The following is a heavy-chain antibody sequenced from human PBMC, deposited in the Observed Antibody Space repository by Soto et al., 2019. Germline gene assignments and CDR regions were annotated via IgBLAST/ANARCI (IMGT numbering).Heavy chain of an antibody. CDR2: VGTGGTA. CDR3: ARGPAGYSYGRH. CDR1: GFTFSSYA. Sequence: GGSLRLSCAASGFTFSSYAMSWVRQAPGKGLEWVSAVGTGGTAYYADSVKGRFTISRDNSKNTLYLQMNSLRAEDTAVYYCARGPAGYSYGRHWGQGTLVTVSS. V-gene: IGHV3-23*01. D-gene: IGHD5-18*01. J-gene: IGHJ4*02.